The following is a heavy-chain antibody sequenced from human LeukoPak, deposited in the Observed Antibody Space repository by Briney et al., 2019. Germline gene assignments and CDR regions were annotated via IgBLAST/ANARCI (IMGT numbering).Heavy chain of an antibody. Sequence: PSETLSLTCTVSGGSISSGSYYWSWIRQPAGKGLEWIGRIYTSGSTNYNPSLKSRVTISVDTSKNQFSLKLSSVTAADTAVYYCARWTYSSSWFSPLDWGQGTLVTVSS. D-gene: IGHD6-13*01. V-gene: IGHV4-61*02. J-gene: IGHJ4*02. CDR3: ARWTYSSSWFSPLD. CDR1: GGSISSGSYY. CDR2: IYTSGST.